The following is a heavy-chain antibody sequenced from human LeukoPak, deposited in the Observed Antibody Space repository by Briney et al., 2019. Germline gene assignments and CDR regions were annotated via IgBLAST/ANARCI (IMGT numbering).Heavy chain of an antibody. CDR2: IYNTGST. Sequence: SETLSLTCTVSGGSISSSRYYWGWIRQPPGKGLEWIGSIYNTGSTYYNPSLESRVTISVDTSKNQFSLKLSSVTAADTAVYYCARRWYTSDYWGQGTLVTVSS. D-gene: IGHD6-13*01. CDR1: GGSISSSRYY. V-gene: IGHV4-39*01. J-gene: IGHJ4*02. CDR3: ARRWYTSDY.